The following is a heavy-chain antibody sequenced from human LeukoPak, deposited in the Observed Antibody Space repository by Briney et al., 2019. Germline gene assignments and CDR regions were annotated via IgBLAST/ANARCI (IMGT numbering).Heavy chain of an antibody. CDR2: IIPILGIA. CDR1: GGTFSSYA. CDR3: ASDTVRSY. Sequence: ASVMVSCKASGGTFSSYAISWVRQAPGQGLEWMGRIIPILGIANYAQKFQGRVTITADKSTSTAYMELSSLRSEDTAVYYCASDTVRSYWGQGTLVTVSS. J-gene: IGHJ4*02. V-gene: IGHV1-69*04. D-gene: IGHD3-3*01.